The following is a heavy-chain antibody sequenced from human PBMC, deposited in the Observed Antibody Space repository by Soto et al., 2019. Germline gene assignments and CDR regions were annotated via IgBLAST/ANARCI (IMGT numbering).Heavy chain of an antibody. CDR3: ARRSRGNYGKDV. Sequence: EVQLVESGGGLVQPGGSLRLSCAASGFTFSNAWIHWVRQAPGKGLKWVSRIKGEGSTTKYADSVKGRFTVTRDNDKNTLYLKMNSLRAEDTALYYCARRSRGNYGKDVWGQGTTVSVSS. CDR2: IKGEGSTT. J-gene: IGHJ6*02. CDR1: GFTFSNAW. D-gene: IGHD3-10*01. V-gene: IGHV3-74*01.